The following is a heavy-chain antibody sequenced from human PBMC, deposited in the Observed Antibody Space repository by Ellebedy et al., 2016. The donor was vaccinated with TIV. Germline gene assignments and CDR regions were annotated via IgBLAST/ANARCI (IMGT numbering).Heavy chain of an antibody. V-gene: IGHV3-23*01. CDR1: GFSFSGYA. CDR2: ISKSGSST. J-gene: IGHJ4*02. Sequence: PGGSLRLSCAASGFSFSGYAMSWVRQAPGKGLEWVSSISKSGSSTYYADSEKGRFTISRDNSKNTVNLQMNSLRADDTALYYCASSARGSGAYESFWGQGTLVTVSS. D-gene: IGHD5-12*01. CDR3: ASSARGSGAYESF.